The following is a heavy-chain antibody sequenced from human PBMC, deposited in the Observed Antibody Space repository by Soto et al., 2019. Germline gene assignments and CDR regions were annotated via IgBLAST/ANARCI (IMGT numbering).Heavy chain of an antibody. CDR3: ARGKKLAHYYYYGMDV. CDR1: GGTFSSYA. D-gene: IGHD6-13*01. J-gene: IGHJ6*02. Sequence: QVQLVQSGAEVKKPGSSVKVSCKASGGTFSSYAISWVRQAPGQGLEWMGGIIPIFGTANYAQKFQGRVTITADEATSTAYMELSSLRSEDTAVYYCARGKKLAHYYYYGMDVWGQGSTVTVSS. CDR2: IIPIFGTA. V-gene: IGHV1-69*12.